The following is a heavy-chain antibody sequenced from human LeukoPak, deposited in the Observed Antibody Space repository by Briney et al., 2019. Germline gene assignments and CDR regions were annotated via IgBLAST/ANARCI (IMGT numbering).Heavy chain of an antibody. CDR3: ASSTVTGRDYYYYMDV. CDR2: IYYSGST. CDR1: GGSISSYY. D-gene: IGHD4-17*01. Sequence: PSETLSLTCTVSGGSISSYYWSWIRQPPGKGLEWIGYIYYSGSTNYNPSLKSRVTISVDTSKNQLSLKLSSVTAADTAVYYCASSTVTGRDYYYYMDVWGKGTTVTISS. J-gene: IGHJ6*03. V-gene: IGHV4-59*01.